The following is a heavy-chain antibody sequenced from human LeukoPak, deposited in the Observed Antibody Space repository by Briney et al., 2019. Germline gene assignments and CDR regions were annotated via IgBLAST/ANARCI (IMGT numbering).Heavy chain of an antibody. Sequence: GGSLRLSCAASGFTFSSYAMSWVRQAPGKVLEWVSAISGSGGSTYYADSVKGRFTISRDNSKNTLYLQMNSLRAEDTAVYYCAKTPGITGTTLKTHFDYWGQGTLVTVSS. J-gene: IGHJ4*02. CDR3: AKTPGITGTTLKTHFDY. CDR1: GFTFSSYA. V-gene: IGHV3-23*01. CDR2: ISGSGGST. D-gene: IGHD1-20*01.